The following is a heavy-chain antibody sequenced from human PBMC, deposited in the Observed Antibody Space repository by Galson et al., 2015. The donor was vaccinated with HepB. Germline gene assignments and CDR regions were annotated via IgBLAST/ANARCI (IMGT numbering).Heavy chain of an antibody. CDR2: IWHDGSDK. Sequence: SLRLSCAASGFTFSNYGMHWVRQAPGKGLEWVAVIWHDGSDKYYADSVKGRFTISRDNSKNTLYLQMNSLRVEDTAVYYCARDGGRAMTVSDYWGQGTLVTVSS. V-gene: IGHV3-33*01. CDR3: ARDGGRAMTVSDY. J-gene: IGHJ4*02. CDR1: GFTFSNYG. D-gene: IGHD3-16*01.